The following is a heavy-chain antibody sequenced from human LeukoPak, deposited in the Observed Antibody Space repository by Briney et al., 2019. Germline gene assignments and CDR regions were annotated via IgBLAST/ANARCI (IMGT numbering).Heavy chain of an antibody. J-gene: IGHJ6*03. CDR1: GYTFTGYY. CDR2: INPNSGGT. CDR3: ARGPYSSSSWYYYYYYYMDV. D-gene: IGHD6-6*01. V-gene: IGHV1-2*02. Sequence: GASVKVSCKASGYTFTGYYMHWVRQAPGQGLEWMGWINPNSGGTNYAQKFQGRVTMTRDTSISTAYMELSRLRSDDTAVYYCARGPYSSSSWYYYYYYYMDVWGKGTTVTVSS.